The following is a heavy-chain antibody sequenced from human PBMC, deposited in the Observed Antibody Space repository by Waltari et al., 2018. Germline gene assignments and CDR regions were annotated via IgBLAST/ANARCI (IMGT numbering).Heavy chain of an antibody. CDR3: EAGRGRIGDSFDY. Sequence: EVQLVQSGAEVKKPGATVKIPCKVSGYTFTDYYIHWVQQAPGKGLEWMGLVDPANGETKYAQKFQGRVTITADTSTDTAYMRLSSLRSEDTAMYYCEAGRGRIGDSFDYWGQGTLVTVSS. J-gene: IGHJ4*02. CDR2: VDPANGET. V-gene: IGHV1-69-2*01. CDR1: GYTFTDYY. D-gene: IGHD3-10*01.